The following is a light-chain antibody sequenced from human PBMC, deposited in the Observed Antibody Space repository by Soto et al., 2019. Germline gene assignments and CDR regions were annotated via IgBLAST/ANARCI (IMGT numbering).Light chain of an antibody. J-gene: IGLJ3*02. V-gene: IGLV2-14*01. CDR1: SSDVGGHYY. CDR3: ASYTNTYAKV. CDR2: EVT. Sequence: QSALTQPASVSGSPGQSITISCTVTSSDVGGHYYVSWYQQHPGKVPKLLISEVTKRPSGVSDRFSGSKSGNTASLTISGLQGEDEADYYCASYTNTYAKVFGGGTKVTVL.